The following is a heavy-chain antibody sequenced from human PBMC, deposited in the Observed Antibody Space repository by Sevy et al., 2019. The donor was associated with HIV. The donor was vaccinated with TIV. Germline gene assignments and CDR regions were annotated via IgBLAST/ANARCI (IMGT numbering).Heavy chain of an antibody. CDR3: VKDPDYDFLRGDYGMDV. CDR2: IRSDGGGT. CDR1: GFTFRNYA. J-gene: IGHJ6*02. Sequence: GGSLRLSCSASGFTFRNYAMNWVRQAPGKGLKYVSAIRSDGGGTYYEDSVRGSFTISRENSKNTLYLQMRSLRVEDTAVYYCVKDPDYDFLRGDYGMDVWGQGTTVTVSS. D-gene: IGHD3-3*01. V-gene: IGHV3-64D*06.